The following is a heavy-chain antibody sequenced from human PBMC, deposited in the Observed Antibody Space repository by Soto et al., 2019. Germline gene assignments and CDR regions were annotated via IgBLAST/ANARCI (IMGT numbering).Heavy chain of an antibody. Sequence: SETLSLTCTVSCGSISSGDYYWSWIRQPPGKGLEWIGYIYYSGSTYYNPSLKSRVTISVDTSKNQFSLKLSSVTAADTAVYYCARVGDFWSGSKNYNWFDPWGQGTLVTVSS. CDR2: IYYSGST. D-gene: IGHD3-3*01. V-gene: IGHV4-30-4*01. CDR3: ARVGDFWSGSKNYNWFDP. J-gene: IGHJ5*02. CDR1: CGSISSGDYY.